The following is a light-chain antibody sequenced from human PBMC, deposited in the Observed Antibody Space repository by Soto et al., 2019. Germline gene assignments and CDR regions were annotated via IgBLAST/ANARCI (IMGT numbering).Light chain of an antibody. CDR3: QQYNHWPPLT. V-gene: IGKV3-15*01. J-gene: IGKJ4*01. CDR1: QSVGRN. CDR2: GAS. Sequence: EIVMTQSPATLSVSPGERATLSCRASQSVGRNLAWYQQKPGQAPRLLIYGASTRATGIPARFSGSGSGTEFTLTISSLQSEDFAIYSCQQYNHWPPLTFGGGTMLEIK.